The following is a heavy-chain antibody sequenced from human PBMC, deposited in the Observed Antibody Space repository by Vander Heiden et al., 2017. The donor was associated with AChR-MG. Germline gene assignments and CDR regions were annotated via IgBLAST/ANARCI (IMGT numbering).Heavy chain of an antibody. CDR3: ARDARRITMIVVVKPDYYFDY. D-gene: IGHD3-22*01. Sequence: QVQLVESGGGVVQPGRSLRLSCAASGFTFSSYAMHWVRQAPGKGLEWVAVISYDGSNKYYADSVKGRFTISRDNSKNTLYLQMNSLRAEDTAVYYCARDARRITMIVVVKPDYYFDYWGQGTLVTVSS. CDR1: GFTFSSYA. CDR2: ISYDGSNK. J-gene: IGHJ4*02. V-gene: IGHV3-30-3*01.